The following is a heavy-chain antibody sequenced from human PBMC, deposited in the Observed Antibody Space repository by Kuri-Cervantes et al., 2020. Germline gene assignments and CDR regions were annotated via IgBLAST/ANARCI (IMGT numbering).Heavy chain of an antibody. V-gene: IGHV3-33*01. J-gene: IGHJ5*02. CDR1: GFTFAYYG. Sequence: GESLKISCAASGFTFAYYGMHWVRQAPGKGLEWVAVLWSDGNKKYYADSVRGRFTVSRDNSENTLYLQMNSLGAEDTAVYYCARDTDTTSAYQILDPWGQGTLVTVSS. CDR2: LWSDGNKK. D-gene: IGHD3-22*01. CDR3: ARDTDTTSAYQILDP.